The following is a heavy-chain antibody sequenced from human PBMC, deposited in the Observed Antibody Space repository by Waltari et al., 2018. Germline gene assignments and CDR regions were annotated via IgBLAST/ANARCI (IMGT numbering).Heavy chain of an antibody. Sequence: QVQLVESGGGVVQPGRSLRLSCAASGFTFSSYGMHWVRQAPGKGLEWVAVIWYDGSNKYYSDSVEGRFTISRDNSKNTLYLQMSSLRAEDTAVYYCARDTVLVLKYCSGGSCYPTTLDYWGQGTLVTVSS. CDR3: ARDTVLVLKYCSGGSCYPTTLDY. CDR2: IWYDGSNK. V-gene: IGHV3-33*01. CDR1: GFTFSSYG. J-gene: IGHJ4*02. D-gene: IGHD2-15*01.